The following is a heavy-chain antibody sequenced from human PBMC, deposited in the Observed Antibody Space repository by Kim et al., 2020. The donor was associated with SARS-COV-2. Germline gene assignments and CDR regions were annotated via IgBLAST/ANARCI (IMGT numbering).Heavy chain of an antibody. D-gene: IGHD3-10*01. CDR2: ISGSGGST. V-gene: IGHV3-23*01. J-gene: IGHJ3*02. CDR1: GFTFSSYA. Sequence: GGSLRLSCAASGFTFSSYAMSWVRQAPGKGLEWVSAISGSGGSTYYADSVKGRFTISRDNSKNTLYLQMNSLRAEDTAVYYCAKDSHMVRGVHDAFDTWGQGTMVTVSS. CDR3: AKDSHMVRGVHDAFDT.